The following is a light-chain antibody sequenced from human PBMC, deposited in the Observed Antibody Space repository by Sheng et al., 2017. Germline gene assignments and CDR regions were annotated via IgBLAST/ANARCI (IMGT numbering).Light chain of an antibody. V-gene: IGKV3-15*01. Sequence: EIVMTQSPATLSVSPGERATLSCRASQSVSFNLAWYQQRPGQVPRLLIYGASTRVTGIPARFSGSGSGTEFTLTITSLQSEDSAVYYCQQYGSSPPWTFGQGTKVEIK. CDR1: QSVSFN. CDR3: QQYGSSPPWT. CDR2: GAS. J-gene: IGKJ1*01.